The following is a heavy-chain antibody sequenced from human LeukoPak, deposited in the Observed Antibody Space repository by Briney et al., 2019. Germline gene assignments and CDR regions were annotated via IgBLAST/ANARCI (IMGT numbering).Heavy chain of an antibody. V-gene: IGHV3-48*03. CDR3: ARAYGNFDY. Sequence: GGSLRLSCAASGFTFSSYEMNWVRQAPGKGPEWVSYISISGSSMYYADSVKGRFTISRDNAKNSLSLQMNSLRAEDTAVYYCARAYGNFDYWGQGTLVTVSS. CDR2: ISISGSSM. D-gene: IGHD3-10*01. CDR1: GFTFSSYE. J-gene: IGHJ4*02.